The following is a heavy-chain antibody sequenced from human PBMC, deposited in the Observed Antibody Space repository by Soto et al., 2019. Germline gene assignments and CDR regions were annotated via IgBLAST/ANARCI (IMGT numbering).Heavy chain of an antibody. D-gene: IGHD3-3*01. CDR2: IYSGGST. J-gene: IGHJ5*02. CDR3: ASQAPYYDFWSGHWFDP. Sequence: EVQLVESGGGLVQPGGSLRLSCAASGFTVSSNYMSWVRQAPGKGLEWVSVIYSGGSTYYADSVKGRFTISRDNSKNTLYLQMNSLRAEDTAVYYCASQAPYYDFWSGHWFDPWGQGTLVTVSS. V-gene: IGHV3-66*04. CDR1: GFTVSSNY.